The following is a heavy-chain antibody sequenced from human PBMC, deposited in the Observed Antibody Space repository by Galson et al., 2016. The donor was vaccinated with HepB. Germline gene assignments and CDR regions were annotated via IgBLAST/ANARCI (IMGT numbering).Heavy chain of an antibody. Sequence: SLRLSCAASGFTFSDHYMSWIRQAPGKGLEWVSYISSSGKYTYQADSVKGRFTISRDNAKNSLYLQLNSLRAEDTAVYYCARDLTTAYYESSGYYPRGLDFWGQGSLVTVSS. D-gene: IGHD3-22*01. J-gene: IGHJ4*02. V-gene: IGHV3-11*06. CDR3: ARDLTTAYYESSGYYPRGLDF. CDR2: ISSSGKYT. CDR1: GFTFSDHY.